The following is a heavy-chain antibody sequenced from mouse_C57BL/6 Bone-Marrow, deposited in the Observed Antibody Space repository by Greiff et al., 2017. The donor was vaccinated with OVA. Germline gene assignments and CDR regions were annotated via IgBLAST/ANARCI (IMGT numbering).Heavy chain of an antibody. CDR2: ISDGGSYT. D-gene: IGHD1-1*01. CDR1: GFTFSSYA. V-gene: IGHV5-4*01. Sequence: EVQGVESGGGLVKPGGSLKLSCAASGFTFSSYAMSWVRQTPEKRLEWVATISDGGSYTYYPDNVKGRFTISRDTAPNNLYLQMSHLKSEDTDMYYCAREGSITTVPCGGYFDIWGTGTTVTVSS. CDR3: AREGSITTVPCGGYFDI. J-gene: IGHJ1*03.